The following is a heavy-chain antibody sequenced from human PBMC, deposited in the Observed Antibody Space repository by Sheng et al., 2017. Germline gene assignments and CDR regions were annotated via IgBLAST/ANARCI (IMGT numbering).Heavy chain of an antibody. V-gene: IGHV3-72*01. CDR1: GFTFSDHY. Sequence: EVQLVESGGGLVQPGGSLRLSCAASGFTFSDHYMDWVRQAPGKGLEWVGRTRNKANSYTAEYAASVKGRFTISRDDSKNSLYLQMNSLKTEDTAVYYCARVDTIFGALKAYYGMDVWDQGP. J-gene: IGHJ6*02. CDR2: TRNKANSYTA. D-gene: IGHD3-3*01. CDR3: ARVDTIFGALKAYYGMDV.